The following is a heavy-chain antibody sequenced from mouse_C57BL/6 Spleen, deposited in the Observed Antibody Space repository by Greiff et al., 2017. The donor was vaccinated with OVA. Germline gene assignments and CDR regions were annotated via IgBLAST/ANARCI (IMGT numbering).Heavy chain of an antibody. Sequence: EVQLQQSGPELVKPGASVKISCKASGYTFTDYYMNWVKQSHGKSLERIGDINPNNGGTSYNQKFKGKATLTVDKSSSTAYMELRSLTSEDSAVYYCARSEYYYGSSYWFAYWGKGTLVTVSA. CDR1: GYTFTDYY. V-gene: IGHV1-26*01. D-gene: IGHD1-1*01. CDR2: INPNNGGT. J-gene: IGHJ3*01. CDR3: ARSEYYYGSSYWFAY.